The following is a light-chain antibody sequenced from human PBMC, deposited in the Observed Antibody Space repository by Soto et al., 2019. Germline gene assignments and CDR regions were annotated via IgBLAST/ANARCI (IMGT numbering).Light chain of an antibody. J-gene: IGLJ2*01. CDR3: SSYTSSSTVV. CDR2: DVS. V-gene: IGLV2-14*01. CDR1: SSDVGGYNS. Sequence: QSALTQPASVSGSPGQSITFSCTGTSSDVGGYNSVSWYQQHPGKAPKLMIYDVSNRPSGVSNRFSGSKSGNTASLTISGLQVEDEADYYCSSYTSSSTVVFGGGTKLTVL.